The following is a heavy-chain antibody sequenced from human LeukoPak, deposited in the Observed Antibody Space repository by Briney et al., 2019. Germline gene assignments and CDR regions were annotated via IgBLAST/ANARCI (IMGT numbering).Heavy chain of an antibody. CDR2: IVPIFGTA. Sequence: SVKVSCKASGGTFSSYAISWVRQAPGQGLEWMGGIVPIFGTANYAQKFQGKVTITADESTSTAYMELSSLRSEDTAVYYCAAGDGGDLIFDYWGQGTLVTVSS. CDR3: AAGDGGDLIFDY. D-gene: IGHD2-21*01. J-gene: IGHJ4*02. V-gene: IGHV1-69*13. CDR1: GGTFSSYA.